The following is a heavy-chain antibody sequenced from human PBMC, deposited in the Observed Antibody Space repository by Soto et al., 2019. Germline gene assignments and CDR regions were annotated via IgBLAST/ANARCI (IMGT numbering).Heavy chain of an antibody. D-gene: IGHD3-16*01. J-gene: IGHJ1*01. CDR2: ISSNSDTV. V-gene: IGHV3-48*01. CDR1: GFTLSSYS. CDR3: ARVGLKFLLGGEFFQV. Sequence: DVYLVESGGGLVQPGGSLRLSCTASGFTLSSYSMNWVRQAPGKGREWVSHISSNSDTVDYADSVKGRFTISRDNATNSLSLQMNSLRADDTAVYYCARVGLKFLLGGEFFQVWGQGTLVTVSS.